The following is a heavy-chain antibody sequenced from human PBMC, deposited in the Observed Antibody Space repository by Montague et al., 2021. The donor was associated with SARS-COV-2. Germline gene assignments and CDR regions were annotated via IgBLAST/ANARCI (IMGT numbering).Heavy chain of an antibody. Sequence: SETLSLTCTVSGGSISSNNYDWDWIRQPPGKGLEWIGSIYDSGSTXYNPSLKSRVTISVDTSKNHFSLKLNSVTAADTAVYYCARRGRKLLPVATTIGGFDIWGQGTMVTVSS. V-gene: IGHV4-39*02. CDR1: GGSISSNNYD. J-gene: IGHJ3*02. CDR2: IYDSGST. CDR3: ARRGRKLLPVATTIGGFDI. D-gene: IGHD5-12*01.